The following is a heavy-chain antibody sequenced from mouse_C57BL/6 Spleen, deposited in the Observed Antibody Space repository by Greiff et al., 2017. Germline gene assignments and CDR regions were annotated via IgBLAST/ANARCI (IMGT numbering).Heavy chain of an antibody. D-gene: IGHD4-1*01. CDR3: TRDWRYAMDD. CDR2: IDPETGGT. Sequence: VQLVESGAELVRPGASVTLSCKASGYTFTDYEMHWVKQTPVHGLEWIGAIDPETGGTAYNQKFKGKAILTADKSSSTAYMELRSLTSEDSAVYYCTRDWRYAMDDWGQGTSVTVSS. V-gene: IGHV1-15*01. CDR1: GYTFTDYE. J-gene: IGHJ4*01.